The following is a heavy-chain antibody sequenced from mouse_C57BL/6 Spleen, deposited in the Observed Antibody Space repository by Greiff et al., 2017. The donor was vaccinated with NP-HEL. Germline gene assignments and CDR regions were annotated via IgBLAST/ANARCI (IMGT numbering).Heavy chain of an antibody. D-gene: IGHD1-1*01. Sequence: DVKLVESGGGLVKPGGSLKLSCAASGFTFSSYAMSWVRQTPEKRLEWVATISDGGSYTYYPDNVKGRFTISRDNAKNNLYLQMSHLKSEDTAMYYCARDGLDGSSYYYWGQGTTLTVSS. V-gene: IGHV5-4*01. CDR1: GFTFSSYA. J-gene: IGHJ2*01. CDR3: ARDGLDGSSYYY. CDR2: ISDGGSYT.